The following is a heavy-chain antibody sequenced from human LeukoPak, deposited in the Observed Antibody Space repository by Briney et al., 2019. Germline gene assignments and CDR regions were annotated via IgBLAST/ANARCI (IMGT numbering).Heavy chain of an antibody. J-gene: IGHJ4*02. Sequence: GGSLRLSCAASGLTVTDNYFSWVRQAPGKGLEGVSVIFPDGRTYHADSVKGRFTISRDRPKNTLLLQMNSLRADDTALYHCARTNTVYGDFDYWGQGILVTVSS. V-gene: IGHV3-53*01. CDR3: ARTNTVYGDFDY. CDR1: GLTVTDNY. CDR2: IFPDGRT. D-gene: IGHD2/OR15-2a*01.